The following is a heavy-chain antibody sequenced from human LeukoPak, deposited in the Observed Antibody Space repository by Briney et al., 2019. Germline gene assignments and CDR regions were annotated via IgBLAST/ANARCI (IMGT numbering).Heavy chain of an antibody. J-gene: IGHJ4*02. CDR3: AKGSGYSSGWSPFDY. D-gene: IGHD6-19*01. Sequence: GGSLRLSCAASGFTFRTYWMSWVRQAPGKGLEWVSVISGSGGSTYYADSVKGRFTMSRDNSKNTLYLQMNSLRAEDTAVYYCAKGSGYSSGWSPFDYWGQGTLVTVSS. CDR1: GFTFRTYW. CDR2: ISGSGGST. V-gene: IGHV3-23*01.